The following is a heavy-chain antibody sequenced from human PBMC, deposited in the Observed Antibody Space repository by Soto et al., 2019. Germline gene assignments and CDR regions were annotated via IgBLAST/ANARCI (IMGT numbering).Heavy chain of an antibody. J-gene: IGHJ4*02. D-gene: IGHD4-17*01. CDR3: ARESYGGNSDYFDY. Sequence: SVKVSCKASVGTFSSYAISWVRQAPGQGLEWMGGIIPIFGTANYAQKFQGRVTITADKSTSTAYMELSSLRSEDTAVYYCARESYGGNSDYFDYWGQGTLVTVSS. CDR1: VGTFSSYA. CDR2: IIPIFGTA. V-gene: IGHV1-69*06.